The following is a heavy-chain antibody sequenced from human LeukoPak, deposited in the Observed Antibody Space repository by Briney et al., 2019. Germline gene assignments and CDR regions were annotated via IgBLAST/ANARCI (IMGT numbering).Heavy chain of an antibody. V-gene: IGHV3-48*03. J-gene: IGHJ4*02. CDR2: INPSGSP. CDR3: ARETDIVVVRSYFDY. Sequence: GGSLRLSCAASGSSLSSYEMNWVRQAPGKGLEWVSYINPSGSPKYVDSVKGRFTISRDNARNSLYLQMNSLRAEDTALYYCARETDIVVVRSYFDYWGQGTLVTVSS. CDR1: GSSLSSYE. D-gene: IGHD2-2*01.